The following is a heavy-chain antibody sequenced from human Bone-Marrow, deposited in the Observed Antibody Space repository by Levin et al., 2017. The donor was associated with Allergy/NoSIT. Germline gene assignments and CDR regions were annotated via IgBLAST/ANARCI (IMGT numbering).Heavy chain of an antibody. Sequence: SQTLSLTCFVSGGSISTYYWSWIRQSPGKGLQWIGYVHYTGSTIYNPSLDSRVTISVDRTRNQFSLMLNSVTAADTAVYYCAGHPPSGRHLWKYYFDSWGQGALVTVSS. D-gene: IGHD3-10*01. CDR2: VHYTGST. CDR3: AGHPPSGRHLWKYYFDS. J-gene: IGHJ4*02. CDR1: GGSISTYY. V-gene: IGHV4-59*08.